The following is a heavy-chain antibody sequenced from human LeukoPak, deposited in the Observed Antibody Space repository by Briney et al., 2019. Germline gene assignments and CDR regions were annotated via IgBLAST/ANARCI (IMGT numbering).Heavy chain of an antibody. CDR1: GYTFTSYG. Sequence: VASVKVSCKASGYTFTSYGISWVRQAPGQGLEWMGWISAYNGNTNYAQKLQGRVTMTTDTSTSTAYMELRSLRSDDTAVYYCARSPYYYGSGPLDYWGQGTLVTVSS. CDR3: ARSPYYYGSGPLDY. V-gene: IGHV1-18*01. CDR2: ISAYNGNT. J-gene: IGHJ4*02. D-gene: IGHD3-10*01.